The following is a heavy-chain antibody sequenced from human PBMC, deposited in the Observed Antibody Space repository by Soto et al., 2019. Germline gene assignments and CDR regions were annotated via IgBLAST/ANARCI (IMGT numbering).Heavy chain of an antibody. CDR2: INHSGST. Sequence: SETLSLTCAVYGGSFSGYYWSWIRQPPGKGLEWIGEINHSGSTNYNPSLKSRVTISVDTSKNQFSLKLSSVTAADTAVYYCARVHQICIAVAGRREVFDIRGQRTIVPV. V-gene: IGHV4-34*01. D-gene: IGHD6-19*01. J-gene: IGHJ3*02. CDR1: GGSFSGYY. CDR3: ARVHQICIAVAGRREVFDI.